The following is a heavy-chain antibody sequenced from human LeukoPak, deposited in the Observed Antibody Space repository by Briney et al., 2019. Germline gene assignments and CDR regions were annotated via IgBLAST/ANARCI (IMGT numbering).Heavy chain of an antibody. V-gene: IGHV3-23*01. J-gene: IGHJ4*02. Sequence: GGSLRLSCAASGFTFRIFALSWVRRAPGKGLKWVSSINNAGDDTYYADSVKGRFTISRDNSKNTLYLQMNSLRVEDTAIYYCAKLIWGELPADDFDYWGQGSLVTVSS. CDR3: AKLIWGELPADDFDY. D-gene: IGHD3-16*01. CDR2: INNAGDDT. CDR1: GFTFRIFA.